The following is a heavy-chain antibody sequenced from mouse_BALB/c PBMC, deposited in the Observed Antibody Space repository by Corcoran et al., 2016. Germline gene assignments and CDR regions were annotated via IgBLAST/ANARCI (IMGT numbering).Heavy chain of an antibody. Sequence: QIQLVQSGHELKKPGETVKISCKASGYTFTNYGMNWVKQAPGKGLKWMGWINTYTGEPTYADDFKGRFAFSLETSASTAYLQINNLKNEDTATYFCAPYGNPSMDYWGQGTSVTVSS. CDR1: GYTFTNYG. V-gene: IGHV9-3-1*01. CDR3: APYGNPSMDY. CDR2: INTYTGEP. J-gene: IGHJ4*01. D-gene: IGHD2-10*02.